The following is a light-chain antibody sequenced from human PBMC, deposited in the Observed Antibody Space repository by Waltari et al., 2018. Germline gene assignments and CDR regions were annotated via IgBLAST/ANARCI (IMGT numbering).Light chain of an antibody. CDR3: QEYVTSPVT. J-gene: IGKJ1*01. V-gene: IGKV3-20*01. CDR1: QRLNSGY. CDR2: ATS. Sequence: VLTQSPGTLSVSPGERVTFSCRASQRLNSGYFGWYQRKPGQAPRLLIYATSNRATGIPDRFSGSGSDTDFALTISRVEPEDSAMYYCQEYVTSPVTFGQGTKVEIK.